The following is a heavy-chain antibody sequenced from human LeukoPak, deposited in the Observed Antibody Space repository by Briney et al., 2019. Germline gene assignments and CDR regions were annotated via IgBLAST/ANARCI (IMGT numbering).Heavy chain of an antibody. CDR1: GGSVNSGGYS. D-gene: IGHD5-12*01. CDR3: ARSGHSGYDFGY. V-gene: IGHV4-31*03. Sequence: SQTLSLTCTVSGGSVNSGGYSWSRIRQHPGKGLEWIGYIYYSGSTYYNPSLKSRLSISMDTSKNQFSLNLTSVTGADTAVYYCARSGHSGYDFGYWGQGTLVTVSS. J-gene: IGHJ4*02. CDR2: IYYSGST.